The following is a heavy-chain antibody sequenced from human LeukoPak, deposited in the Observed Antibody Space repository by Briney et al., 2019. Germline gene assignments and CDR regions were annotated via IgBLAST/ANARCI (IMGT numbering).Heavy chain of an antibody. CDR2: VFYNGDT. V-gene: IGHV4-59*02. Sequence: SETLSLTCSVSGVSVATHYWSWIRQPPGKGLEWIGSVFYNGDTSYHPSLWSRVSMSVDTSKNQISLNLASVTAADTAVYYCARGSFDSSGYYVFDYWGQGTPVTVSS. CDR1: GVSVATHY. D-gene: IGHD3-22*01. CDR3: ARGSFDSSGYYVFDY. J-gene: IGHJ4*02.